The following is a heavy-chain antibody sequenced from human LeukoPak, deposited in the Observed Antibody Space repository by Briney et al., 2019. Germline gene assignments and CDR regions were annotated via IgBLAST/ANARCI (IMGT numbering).Heavy chain of an antibody. CDR3: ARDLVVVVPAAIHSRFDP. CDR1: GFTFSSYS. CDR2: ISSSSSTI. D-gene: IGHD2-2*02. J-gene: IGHJ5*02. Sequence: GGSLRLSCAASGFTFSSYSMNWVRQAPGKGLEWVSYISSSSSTIYYADSVKGRFTISRDNAKNSLYLQMSSLRAEDTAVYYCARDLVVVVPAAIHSRFDPWGRGTLVTLSS. V-gene: IGHV3-48*01.